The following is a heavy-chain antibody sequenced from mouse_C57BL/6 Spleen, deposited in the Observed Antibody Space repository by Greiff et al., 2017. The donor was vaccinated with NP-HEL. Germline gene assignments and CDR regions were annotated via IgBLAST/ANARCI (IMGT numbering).Heavy chain of an antibody. J-gene: IGHJ4*01. CDR3: ARAGFSYYAMDY. V-gene: IGHV1-76*01. Sequence: VQLQQSGAELVRPGASVKLSCKASGYTFTDYYINWVKQRPGQGLEWIARIYPGSGNTYYNEKFKGKATLTAEKSSSTAYMQLSSLTSEDSAVYFCARAGFSYYAMDYWGQGTSVTVSS. CDR2: IYPGSGNT. CDR1: GYTFTDYY.